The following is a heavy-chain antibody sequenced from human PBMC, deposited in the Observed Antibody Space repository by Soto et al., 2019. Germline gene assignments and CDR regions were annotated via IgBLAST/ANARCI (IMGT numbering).Heavy chain of an antibody. V-gene: IGHV3-30*18. Sequence: QVQLVESGGGVVQPGRSLRLSCAASGFNFSSYGMHWVRQAPGKGLEWVAVISYDGSNEYYADYVKGRFTISRDNSKNTMDQQMNSLRAEDTAVYYCAKGRNIVVVPAAKKALYYYYGMDVWGQGSTVTDSS. J-gene: IGHJ6*02. CDR2: ISYDGSNE. D-gene: IGHD2-2*01. CDR3: AKGRNIVVVPAAKKALYYYYGMDV. CDR1: GFNFSSYG.